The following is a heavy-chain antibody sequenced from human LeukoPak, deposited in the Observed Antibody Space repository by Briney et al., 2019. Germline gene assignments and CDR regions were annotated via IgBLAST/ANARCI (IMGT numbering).Heavy chain of an antibody. CDR2: XXXXGST. CDR3: ARQGAGGTSWYRGTPNCFDH. V-gene: IGHV4-39*01. Sequence: PSETLSLTCSVSGGXISSTSSXXXXXXXXXXXXXXWIXXXXXXGSTYYNPSLKXXXXISXDTXXXKXSLNLTSVTAADTAVYYCARQGAGGTSWYRGTPNCFDHWGQGTLVTVSS. D-gene: IGHD6-13*01. CDR1: GGXISSTSSX. J-gene: IGHJ4*02.